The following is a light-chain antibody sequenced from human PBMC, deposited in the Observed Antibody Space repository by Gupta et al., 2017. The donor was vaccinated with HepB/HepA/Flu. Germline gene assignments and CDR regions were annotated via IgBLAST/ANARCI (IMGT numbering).Light chain of an antibody. Sequence: DIVMTQSPDSLAVSLGERATINCKSSQSVLYSSNNKNYLAWYQQKPGQPPKLLIYWASTRESGVPDRFSGSGCGTDFTLTISSRQAEDVAVYYCQQYDRTLPYTCGQGTKLEIK. CDR2: WAS. V-gene: IGKV4-1*01. CDR1: QSVLYSSNNKNY. J-gene: IGKJ2*01. CDR3: QQYDRTLPYT.